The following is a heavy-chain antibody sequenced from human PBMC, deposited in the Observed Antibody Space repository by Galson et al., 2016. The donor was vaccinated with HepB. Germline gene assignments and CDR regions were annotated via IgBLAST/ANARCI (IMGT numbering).Heavy chain of an antibody. V-gene: IGHV1-3*01. CDR2: INAGNGNT. Sequence: SVKVSCKASGYTFTSYAMHWVRQAPGQRLEWMGWINAGNGNTKYSQKFQGRVTITRDTSASTAYLEMSSRRSEDTAVYSCARDHYYGSGVIKYYYYGMDVWGQGTTVTVSS. CDR1: GYTFTSYA. D-gene: IGHD3-10*01. J-gene: IGHJ6*02. CDR3: ARDHYYGSGVIKYYYYGMDV.